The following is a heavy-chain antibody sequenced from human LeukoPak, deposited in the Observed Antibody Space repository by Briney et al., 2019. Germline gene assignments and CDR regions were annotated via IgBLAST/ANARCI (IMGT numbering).Heavy chain of an antibody. CDR2: IYTSGST. J-gene: IGHJ4*02. CDR1: GGSISSGSYY. Sequence: SETLSLTCTVSGGSISSGSYYWSWIRQPAGKGLEWIGRIYTSGSTNYNPSLKSRVTISVDTSKNQFSLKLSSVTAADTAVYYCASSYSSSSEIDYWGQGTLVTVSS. V-gene: IGHV4-61*02. D-gene: IGHD6-6*01. CDR3: ASSYSSSSEIDY.